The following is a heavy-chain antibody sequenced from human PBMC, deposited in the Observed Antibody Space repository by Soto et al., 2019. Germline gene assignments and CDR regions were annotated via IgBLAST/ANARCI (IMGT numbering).Heavy chain of an antibody. D-gene: IGHD5-18*01. J-gene: IGHJ4*02. V-gene: IGHV3-11*01. Sequence: QVQLVESGGGLVKPGGSLRLSCAASGFTFSDYCMSWIRQAPGKALEWVSYISSSGSTRYYADSVKGRFTISRDNAKNSMYLQMNSLGAEDTAVYYCAREIGYSDGTFAYWGQGTLVTVSS. CDR3: AREIGYSDGTFAY. CDR1: GFTFSDYC. CDR2: ISSSGSTR.